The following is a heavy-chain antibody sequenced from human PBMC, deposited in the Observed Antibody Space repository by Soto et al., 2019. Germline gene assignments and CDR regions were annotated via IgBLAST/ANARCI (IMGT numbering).Heavy chain of an antibody. V-gene: IGHV4-30-4*08. CDR2: IYYTGST. D-gene: IGHD3-10*01. CDR3: ARAGVADYGSGSYYGPWFDP. Sequence: SETLSLTCSVSGASIRSGGYYWSWLRQSPGKGLEWIGHIYYTGSTYYNPSLKSRVTISVDTSKNQFSLKLSSVTAADTAVYYCARAGVADYGSGSYYGPWFDPWGQGTLVTVPS. CDR1: GASIRSGGYY. J-gene: IGHJ5*02.